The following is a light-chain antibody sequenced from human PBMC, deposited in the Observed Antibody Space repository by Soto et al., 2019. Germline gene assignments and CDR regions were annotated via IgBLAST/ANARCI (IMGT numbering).Light chain of an antibody. V-gene: IGKV3-11*01. J-gene: IGKJ4*01. CDR3: QQRSNWPST. CDR1: QSVSSY. Sequence: EIVLTQSPATLSLSPGERATLSCRASQSVSSYLAWYQQKPGQAPRPLIYDASSRATGIPARFSGSGSETDFTLTITSLEPEDFAVYYCQQRSNWPSTFGGGTKVEI. CDR2: DAS.